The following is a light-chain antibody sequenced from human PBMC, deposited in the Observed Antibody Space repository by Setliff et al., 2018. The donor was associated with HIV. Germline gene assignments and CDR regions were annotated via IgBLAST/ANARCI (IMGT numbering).Light chain of an antibody. V-gene: IGLV2-23*02. CDR2: EVT. J-gene: IGLJ1*01. CDR3: CSYAGTNMPYV. Sequence: QSVLTQPASASGLPGQSITISCTGTSSDVGSYSLVSWYQHHPGKAPKVMIYEVTKRPSGVSARFSGSKSGNTASLTISGLQAEDEADYYCCSYAGTNMPYVFGPGTKVTV. CDR1: SSDVGSYSL.